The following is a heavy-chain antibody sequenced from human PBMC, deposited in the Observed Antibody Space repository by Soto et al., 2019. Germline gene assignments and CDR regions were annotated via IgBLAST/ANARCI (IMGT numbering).Heavy chain of an antibody. D-gene: IGHD6-13*01. J-gene: IGHJ5*02. CDR2: ISGSGGST. Sequence: PGGSLRLSCAASGFTFSSYAMSWVRQAPGKGLEWVSAISGSGGSTYYADSVKGRFTISRDNSKNTLYLQMSSLRADDTAVYYCAKETSSSWYGKFDPWGQGTLVTVSS. V-gene: IGHV3-23*01. CDR3: AKETSSSWYGKFDP. CDR1: GFTFSSYA.